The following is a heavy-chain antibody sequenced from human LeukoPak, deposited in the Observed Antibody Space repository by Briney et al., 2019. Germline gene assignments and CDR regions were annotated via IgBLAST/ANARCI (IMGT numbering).Heavy chain of an antibody. J-gene: IGHJ6*02. CDR3: APSPVASYYYYGMDV. Sequence: PGGSLRLSCAASGFTFSSYAMSWVRQAPGKGLEWVSAISGSGGSTYYADSVKGRFTISRDNSKNTLYLQMNSLRAEDTAVYYCAPSPVASYYYYGMDVWGQGTTVTVSS. CDR1: GFTFSSYA. CDR2: ISGSGGST. V-gene: IGHV3-23*01. D-gene: IGHD2-2*01.